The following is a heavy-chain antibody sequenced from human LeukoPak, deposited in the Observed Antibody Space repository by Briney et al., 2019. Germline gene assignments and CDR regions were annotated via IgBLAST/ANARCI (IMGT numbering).Heavy chain of an antibody. Sequence: GGSLRLSCAASGFPFSRYWMHWVRQAPGKGLVWVSRINSDGTSTNYADSVKGRFTISRDNAKNTLYLQMNSLRAEDTAVYYCGRPSGSYSANWFDPWGQGTLVTVSS. D-gene: IGHD3-10*01. J-gene: IGHJ5*02. CDR3: GRPSGSYSANWFDP. CDR1: GFPFSRYW. V-gene: IGHV3-74*01. CDR2: INSDGTST.